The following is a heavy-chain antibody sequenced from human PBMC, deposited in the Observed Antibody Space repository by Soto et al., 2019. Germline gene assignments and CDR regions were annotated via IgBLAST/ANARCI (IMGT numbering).Heavy chain of an antibody. V-gene: IGHV4-31*03. J-gene: IGHJ4*02. CDR1: GGSITSGGYY. Sequence: QVQLQESGPGLVKPSQTLSLTCTVSGGSITSGGYYWSWIRQHPGKGLEWIGYIYYSGSAYYNPSLKSRVSISVDTSKNRFSLKLSSVTAADTAVYYCARKGSYDSSGYPSVPVFDYWGPGTLVTVSS. CDR3: ARKGSYDSSGYPSVPVFDY. CDR2: IYYSGSA. D-gene: IGHD3-22*01.